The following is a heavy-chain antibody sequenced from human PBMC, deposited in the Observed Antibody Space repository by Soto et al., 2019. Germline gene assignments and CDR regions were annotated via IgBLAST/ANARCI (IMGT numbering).Heavy chain of an antibody. J-gene: IGHJ6*02. CDR3: ARDKDRLQLGGNYYYILDV. V-gene: IGHV1-69*13. D-gene: IGHD5-12*01. CDR1: GGTFSRYS. Sequence: SVKVSCKASGGTFSRYSITWVRQAPGHGLEWIGRIIPIFGIASYAHKFQGRLTITADESTSTAYMELSGLKSDDTAVYYCARDKDRLQLGGNYYYILDVWGQGTTVTVSS. CDR2: IIPIFGIA.